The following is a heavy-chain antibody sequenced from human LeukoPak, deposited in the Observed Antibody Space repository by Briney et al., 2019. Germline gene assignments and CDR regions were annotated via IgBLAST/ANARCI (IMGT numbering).Heavy chain of an antibody. CDR2: ISYDGSNK. V-gene: IGHV3-30*04. CDR3: AITAAAGDY. CDR1: GFTFSSYA. D-gene: IGHD6-13*01. J-gene: IGHJ4*02. Sequence: GGSLRLSCAASGFTFSSYAMHWVRQAPGKGLEWVAVISYDGSNKYYADSVKGRFTISRDNSKNTLYLQMNSLRAEDTAVYYCAITAAAGDYWGQGTLVTVSS.